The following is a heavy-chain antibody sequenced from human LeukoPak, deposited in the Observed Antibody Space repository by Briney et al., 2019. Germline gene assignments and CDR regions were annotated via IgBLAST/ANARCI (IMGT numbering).Heavy chain of an antibody. CDR3: ARVADYDFLSGYYSPFDH. J-gene: IGHJ4*02. CDR2: IKPDGSVG. V-gene: IGHV3-7*01. D-gene: IGHD3-3*01. CDR1: GFTFSNYW. Sequence: GGSLRLSCAASGFTFSNYWMTWVRQAPGKGLEWVANIKPDGSVGYYVASVRGRFTISRDNAKRSLYLQMNNLRAEDTGVYYCARVADYDFLSGYYSPFDHWGQGVLVIVSS.